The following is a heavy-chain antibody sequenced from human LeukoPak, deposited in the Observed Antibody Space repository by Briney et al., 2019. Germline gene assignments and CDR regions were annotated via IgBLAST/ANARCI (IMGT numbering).Heavy chain of an antibody. CDR1: GGSFSGYY. Sequence: SETLSLTCAVYGGSFSGYYWSWIRQPPGKGLEWIGEINHSGSTNYNPSLKSRVTISVDTSKNQFSLKLSSVTAADTAVYYCARGRFGNYGDLSNAEYFQHWGQGTLVTVSS. CDR3: ARGRFGNYGDLSNAEYFQH. CDR2: INHSGST. D-gene: IGHD4-17*01. V-gene: IGHV4-34*01. J-gene: IGHJ1*01.